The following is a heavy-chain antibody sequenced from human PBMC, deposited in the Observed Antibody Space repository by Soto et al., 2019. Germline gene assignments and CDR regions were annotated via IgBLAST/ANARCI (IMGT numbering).Heavy chain of an antibody. CDR2: IYYSGST. CDR3: ARFCSGDCHYGMDV. CDR1: GGSISSGGYY. J-gene: IGHJ6*02. Sequence: QVQLQESGPGLVKPSQTLSLTCTVSGGSISSGGYYWSWIRQHQGKGLEWIGYIYYSGSTYYNPFLKSRVTIAVDTSKDQFSLKLSSVTAADTAGYYFARFCSGDCHYGMDVWGQGTTGTVSS. D-gene: IGHD2-21*02. V-gene: IGHV4-31*03.